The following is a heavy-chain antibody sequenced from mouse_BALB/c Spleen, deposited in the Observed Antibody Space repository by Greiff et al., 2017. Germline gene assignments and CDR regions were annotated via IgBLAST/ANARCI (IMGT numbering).Heavy chain of an antibody. CDR3: KGYDGYSWYFDV. CDR1: GFNIKDYY. CDR2: IDPENGDT. D-gene: IGHD2-3*01. Sequence: EVKLMESGAELVRSGASVKLSCTASGFNIKDYYMHWVKQRPEQGLEWIGWIDPENGDTEYAPKFQGKATMTADTSSNTAYLQLSSLTSEDTAVYYCKGYDGYSWYFDVWGAGTTVTVSS. J-gene: IGHJ1*01. V-gene: IGHV14-4*02.